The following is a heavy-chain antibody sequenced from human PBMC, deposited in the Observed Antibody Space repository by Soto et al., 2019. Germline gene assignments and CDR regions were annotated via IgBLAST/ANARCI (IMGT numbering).Heavy chain of an antibody. V-gene: IGHV4-4*02. D-gene: IGHD2-2*01. CDR2: IYHSGST. Sequence: PSETLSLTCAVSGGSISSSNWWSWVRQPPGKGLEWIGEIYHSGSTNYNPSLKSRVTISVDTSKNQFSLKLSSVTAADTAVYYCARGYPNCSSTSCYYMDVWGKGTTVTVSS. J-gene: IGHJ6*03. CDR1: GGSISSSNW. CDR3: ARGYPNCSSTSCYYMDV.